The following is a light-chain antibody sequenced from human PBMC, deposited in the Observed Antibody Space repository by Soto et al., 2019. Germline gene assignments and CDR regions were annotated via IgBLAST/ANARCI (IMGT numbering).Light chain of an antibody. CDR2: AAS. Sequence: EIVLTQSPATLSLSPGERATLSCRASQSVSSYLAWYQQKPGQAPRLLIYAASSRATGLPDRFSGSGSGTDFTLTISRLEPEDFAVYYCQQYGHSPWTFGQGTKVDIK. CDR3: QQYGHSPWT. V-gene: IGKV3-20*01. CDR1: QSVSSY. J-gene: IGKJ1*01.